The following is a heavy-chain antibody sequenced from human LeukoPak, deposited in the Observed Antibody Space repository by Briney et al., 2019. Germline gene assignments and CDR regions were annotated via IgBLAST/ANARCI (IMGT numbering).Heavy chain of an antibody. Sequence: SETLSLTCAVYGGSFSGYYWSWIRQPPGKGLEWIGEISHSGSTNYNPSLKSRVTISVDTSRNQSSLRLSSVTAADTAVYYCAAEGSSGFDYWGQGTLVTVSS. D-gene: IGHD6-19*01. J-gene: IGHJ4*02. CDR3: AAEGSSGFDY. CDR2: ISHSGST. CDR1: GGSFSGYY. V-gene: IGHV4-34*01.